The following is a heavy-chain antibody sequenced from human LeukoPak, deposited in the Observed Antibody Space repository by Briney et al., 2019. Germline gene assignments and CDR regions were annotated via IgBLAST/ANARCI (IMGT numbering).Heavy chain of an antibody. CDR3: AGAYCSGGSCYKRYFQH. CDR2: INPSGGST. CDR1: GYTFTSYY. J-gene: IGHJ1*01. D-gene: IGHD2-15*01. V-gene: IGHV1-46*01. Sequence: ASVKVSCKASGYTFTSYYVHWVRQAPGQGLEWMGIINPSGGSTSYAQKFQGRVTMTRDTSTSTVYMELSSLRSEDTAVYYCAGAYCSGGSCYKRYFQHWGQGTLVTVSS.